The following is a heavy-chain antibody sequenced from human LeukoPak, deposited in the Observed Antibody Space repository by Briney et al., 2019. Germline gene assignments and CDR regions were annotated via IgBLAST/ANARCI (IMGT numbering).Heavy chain of an antibody. D-gene: IGHD3-22*01. V-gene: IGHV4-39*01. J-gene: IGHJ4*02. Sequence: SETLSLTYTVSSASIRSSNYYWGWIRQPPGKGLEWIGSIYYNGNTYYNPSLKSRVTISVDTSKNRFSLKLNSVTAADTAVYFCGRLDDYDYSAWWGQGILVTVSS. CDR3: GRLDDYDYSAW. CDR1: SASIRSSNYY. CDR2: IYYNGNT.